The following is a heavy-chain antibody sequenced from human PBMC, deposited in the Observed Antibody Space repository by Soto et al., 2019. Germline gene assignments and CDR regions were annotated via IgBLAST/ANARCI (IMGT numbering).Heavy chain of an antibody. CDR2: ISAYNGNT. D-gene: IGHD3-10*01. CDR3: ERDLRGNWFDP. J-gene: IGHJ5*02. Sequence: GASVKVSCKASGYTFTSYGISWVRQAPGQGLEWMGWISAYNGNTNYAQKLKGRVTITTNTSTSTAYMELRSLRSEDTAVNYCERDLRGNWFDPWGQGTLVTVSS. V-gene: IGHV1-18*01. CDR1: GYTFTSYG.